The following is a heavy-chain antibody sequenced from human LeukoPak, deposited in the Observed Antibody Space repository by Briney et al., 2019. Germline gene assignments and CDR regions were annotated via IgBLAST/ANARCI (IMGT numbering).Heavy chain of an antibody. Sequence: GGSLRLSCAASGFTFNNYGMNWVRQAPGKGLEWISYISRSGSTVYYADSVKGRFTISRDNSKNTLYLQMNSLRAEDTAVYYCARGTEVPAAHYYYYYYMDVWGKGTTVTVSS. J-gene: IGHJ6*03. V-gene: IGHV3-48*01. CDR3: ARGTEVPAAHYYYYYYMDV. CDR2: ISRSGSTV. D-gene: IGHD2-2*01. CDR1: GFTFNNYG.